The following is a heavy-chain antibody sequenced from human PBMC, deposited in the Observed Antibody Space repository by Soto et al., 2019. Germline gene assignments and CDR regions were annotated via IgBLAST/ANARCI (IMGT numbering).Heavy chain of an antibody. Sequence: SETLSLTCAVSGGSISSGGYSWSWIRQPPGKGLEWIGYIHQSGSTYYNPSLKSRVTIPVDRSRNQFSLKLSSVTAADTAVYFCATQSYSNSGAYYYYAMDVWGQGTTVTVSS. CDR2: IHQSGST. J-gene: IGHJ6*01. CDR3: ATQSYSNSGAYYYYAMDV. V-gene: IGHV4-30-2*01. CDR1: GGSISSGGYS. D-gene: IGHD4-4*01.